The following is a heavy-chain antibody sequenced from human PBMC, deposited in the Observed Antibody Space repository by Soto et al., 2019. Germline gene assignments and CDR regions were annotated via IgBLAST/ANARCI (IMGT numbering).Heavy chain of an antibody. CDR1: GFTFRSSG. V-gene: IGHV3-30*03. D-gene: IGHD2-21*02. Sequence: QVHLVESGGGVVQPGTSLTLTCTASGFTFRSSGMHWVRQAPGKGLEWLAFLAYDGSQKFYADSVKGRFSISRDNTKNTLYLHMSSLTAGDTAIYYCAIVRVTDSPLDHWGPGTLVTVSS. J-gene: IGHJ4*02. CDR3: AIVRVTDSPLDH. CDR2: LAYDGSQK.